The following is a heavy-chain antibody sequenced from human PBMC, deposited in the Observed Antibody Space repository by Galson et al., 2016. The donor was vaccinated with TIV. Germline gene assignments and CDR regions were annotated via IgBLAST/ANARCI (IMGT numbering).Heavy chain of an antibody. D-gene: IGHD4-17*01. CDR2: VNPHSGNT. CDR1: GYTFLSYD. Sequence: SVKVSCKASGYTFLSYDINWVRQAPGQGLEWMGWVNPHSGNTGYSQKFLGRVTMTRNMSISVAYMELSSLRSEDTAVYYCARGAYGTYYDGMDNWGQGTTLTVSS. V-gene: IGHV1-8*02. CDR3: ARGAYGTYYDGMDN. J-gene: IGHJ6*02.